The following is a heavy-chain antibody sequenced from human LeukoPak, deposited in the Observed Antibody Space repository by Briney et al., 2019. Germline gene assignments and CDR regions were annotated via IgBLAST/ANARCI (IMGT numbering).Heavy chain of an antibody. CDR3: ARESEATMVRGVTLDY. V-gene: IGHV1-18*01. CDR1: GYTFTSYG. CDR2: ISAYNGNT. Sequence: EASVKVSCKASGYTFTSYGISWVRQAPGQGLEWMGWISAYNGNTNYAQKLQGRVTMTTDTSTSTAYMELRSLRSDDTAVYYCARESEATMVRGVTLDYWDQGTLVTVSS. D-gene: IGHD3-10*01. J-gene: IGHJ4*02.